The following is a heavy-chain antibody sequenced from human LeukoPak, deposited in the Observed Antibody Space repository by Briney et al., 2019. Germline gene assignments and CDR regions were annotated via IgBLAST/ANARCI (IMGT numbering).Heavy chain of an antibody. D-gene: IGHD3-22*01. CDR2: MNPNSGNS. CDR1: GYTFTSYD. V-gene: IGHV1-8*01. CDR3: ASQGYYDSSGYYHHDY. Sequence: GASVTVSCKASGYTFTSYDINWVRQATGQGLEWMGWMNPNSGNSGYAQKFQGRVTMTRNTSISTAYMELSSLRSEDTAVYYCASQGYYDSSGYYHHDYWGKGTLVTVSS. J-gene: IGHJ4*02.